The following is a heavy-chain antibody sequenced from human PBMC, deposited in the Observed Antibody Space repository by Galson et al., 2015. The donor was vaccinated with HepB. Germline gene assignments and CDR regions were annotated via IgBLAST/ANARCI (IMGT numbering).Heavy chain of an antibody. Sequence: SVKVSCKASGGTFSSYTISWVRQAPGQGLEWMGRIIPILGIANYAQKFQGRVTITADKSTSTAYMELSSLRSEDTAVYYCAREPVSMVRGVIIYNWFDPWGQGTLVTVSS. D-gene: IGHD3-10*01. CDR3: AREPVSMVRGVIIYNWFDP. V-gene: IGHV1-69*04. CDR2: IIPILGIA. CDR1: GGTFSSYT. J-gene: IGHJ5*02.